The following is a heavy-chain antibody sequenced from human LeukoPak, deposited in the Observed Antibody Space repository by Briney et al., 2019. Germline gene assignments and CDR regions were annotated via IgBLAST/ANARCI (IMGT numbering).Heavy chain of an antibody. CDR1: GFTFSSYG. V-gene: IGHV3-7*03. Sequence: ERSLRLSCAASGFTFSSYGMNWARQAPGKGLEWVASINHNGNVNYYVDSVKGRFTISRDNAKNSLYLQMSNLRAEDTAVYFCARGGGLDVWGQGATVTVSS. J-gene: IGHJ6*02. CDR2: INHNGNVN. CDR3: ARGGGLDV. D-gene: IGHD2-15*01.